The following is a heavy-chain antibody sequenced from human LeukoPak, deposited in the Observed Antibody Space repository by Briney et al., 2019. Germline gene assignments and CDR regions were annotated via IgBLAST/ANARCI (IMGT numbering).Heavy chain of an antibody. D-gene: IGHD3-10*01. CDR2: INSNSGGT. J-gene: IGHJ4*02. CDR1: GYTFTNYF. CDR3: ARDSFGHDNDFDY. V-gene: IGHV1-2*02. Sequence: GASVTVSCKASGYTFTNYFLHWLRHAPGQGLEWMGWINSNSGGTHYAQKFQGRVTMARDTSINTAYMELSRLRSDDTAVYYCARDSFGHDNDFDYWGQGTLVSVS.